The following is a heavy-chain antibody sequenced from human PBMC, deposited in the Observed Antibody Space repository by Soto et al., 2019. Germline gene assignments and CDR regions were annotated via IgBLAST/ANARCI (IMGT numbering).Heavy chain of an antibody. CDR1: AFTFNNYA. D-gene: IGHD3-10*01. CDR3: ARDRAVRGVIPMKYGMDV. Sequence: QVQLVESGGGVVQPGRSLRLSCAASAFTFNNYAMHWVRQAPGKGLEWVALISYGGSNKYYADSVKGRFTISRDNYKNTLYLQMHSLRAEDTAVYYCARDRAVRGVIPMKYGMDVWGQGTTVTVSS. V-gene: IGHV3-30-3*01. CDR2: ISYGGSNK. J-gene: IGHJ6*02.